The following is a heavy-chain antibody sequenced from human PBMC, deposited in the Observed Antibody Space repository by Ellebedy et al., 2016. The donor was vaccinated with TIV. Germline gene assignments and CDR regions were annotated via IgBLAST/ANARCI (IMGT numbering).Heavy chain of an antibody. Sequence: SETLSLTCTVSGGSISSSSYYWGWIRQPPGTGLEWIGTIYYRGRTYYNPSLKSRVTISVDKSKKQFSLRLSSVTAADTAVYFCARGIYGSGSVDYWGQGTLVSVSS. D-gene: IGHD3-10*01. CDR2: IYYRGRT. CDR1: GGSISSSSYY. CDR3: ARGIYGSGSVDY. J-gene: IGHJ4*02. V-gene: IGHV4-39*07.